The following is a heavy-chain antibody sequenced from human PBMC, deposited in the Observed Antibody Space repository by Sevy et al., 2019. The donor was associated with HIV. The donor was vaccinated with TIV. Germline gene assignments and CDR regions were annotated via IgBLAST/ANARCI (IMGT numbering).Heavy chain of an antibody. D-gene: IGHD3-3*01. J-gene: IGHJ6*03. Sequence: SETLSLTCTVSGGSISSYYWSWIRQPPGKGLEWIGYIYYSGSTNYNPSLKSRVTISVDTFKNQFSLKLSSVTAADTAVYYCARDLPSYDFWSGSFYYYMDVWGKGTTVTVSS. CDR2: IYYSGST. CDR1: GGSISSYY. CDR3: ARDLPSYDFWSGSFYYYMDV. V-gene: IGHV4-59*01.